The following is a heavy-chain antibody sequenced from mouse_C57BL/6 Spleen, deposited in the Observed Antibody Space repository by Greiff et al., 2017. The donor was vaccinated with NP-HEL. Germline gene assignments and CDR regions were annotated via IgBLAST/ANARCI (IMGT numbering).Heavy chain of an antibody. D-gene: IGHD2-4*01. CDR3: ARKGGSIYYDSPFDY. V-gene: IGHV1-85*01. CDR2: IYPRDGST. CDR1: GYTFTSYD. J-gene: IGHJ2*01. Sequence: VQRVESGPELVKPGASVKLSCKASGYTFTSYDINWVKQRPGQGLEWIGWIYPRDGSTKYNEKFKGKATLTVDTSSSTAYMELHSLTSEYSAVYFCARKGGSIYYDSPFDYWGQGTTLTVSS.